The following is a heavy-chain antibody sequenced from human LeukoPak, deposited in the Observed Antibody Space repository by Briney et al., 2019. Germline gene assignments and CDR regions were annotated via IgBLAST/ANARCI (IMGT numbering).Heavy chain of an antibody. D-gene: IGHD6-13*01. CDR1: GYTFTSYA. CDR3: ARDTAAGTIAYYGMDV. CDR2: INTNTGNP. Sequence: ASVKVSCKASGYTFTSYAMSWVRQAPGQGLEWMGWINTNTGNPTYAQGFTGRFVFSLDTSVSTAYLQISSLKAEDTAVYYCARDTAAGTIAYYGMDVWGQGTTVTVSS. J-gene: IGHJ6*02. V-gene: IGHV7-4-1*02.